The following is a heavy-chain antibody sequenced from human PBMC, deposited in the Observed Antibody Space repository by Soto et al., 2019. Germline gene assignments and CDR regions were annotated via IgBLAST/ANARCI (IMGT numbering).Heavy chain of an antibody. J-gene: IGHJ4*02. CDR1: GGSISSGPYS. Sequence: TSEILSLTCTVSGGSISSGPYSWGWIRQPPGKGLEWIGEIYHSGSTNYNPSLKSRVTISVDKSKNQFSLKLSSVTAADTAVYYCERAKKIKLGGPDYFGYRGQGTLGNGSS. V-gene: IGHV4-39*07. CDR3: ERAKKIKLGGPDYFGY. CDR2: IYHSGST. D-gene: IGHD6-6*01.